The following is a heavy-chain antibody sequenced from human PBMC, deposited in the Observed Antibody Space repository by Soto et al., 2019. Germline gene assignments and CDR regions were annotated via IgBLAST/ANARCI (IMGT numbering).Heavy chain of an antibody. CDR1: GFTFSSYG. Sequence: PGGSLRLSCAASGFTFSSYGMHWVRQAPGKGPEWVAVISYDGSNKYYADSVKGRFTISRDNSKNTLYLQMNSLRAEDTAVYYCAKDLMMATYYYYGMDVWGQGTTVTVSS. J-gene: IGHJ6*02. V-gene: IGHV3-30*18. CDR3: AKDLMMATYYYYGMDV. D-gene: IGHD3-16*01. CDR2: ISYDGSNK.